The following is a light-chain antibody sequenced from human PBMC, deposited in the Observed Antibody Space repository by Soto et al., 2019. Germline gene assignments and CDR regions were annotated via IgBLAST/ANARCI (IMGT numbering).Light chain of an antibody. Sequence: QSALTQPASVSGSPGQSIAISCTGTSGDIGTYNLVSWYQQHPGKAPKLMISEVNKRPSGVSNRFSGSKSGNTASLTISGLQTEDEADYYCCSFAGSGTGVFGTGTKVTVL. CDR1: SGDIGTYNL. J-gene: IGLJ1*01. CDR3: CSFAGSGTGV. V-gene: IGLV2-23*02. CDR2: EVN.